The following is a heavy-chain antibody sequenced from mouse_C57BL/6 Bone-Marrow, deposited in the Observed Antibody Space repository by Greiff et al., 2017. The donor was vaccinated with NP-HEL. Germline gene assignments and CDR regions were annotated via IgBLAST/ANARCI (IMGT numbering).Heavy chain of an antibody. V-gene: IGHV4-1*01. D-gene: IGHD3-2*02. CDR1: GIDFSRYW. Sequence: EVKLQESGGGLVQPGGSLKLSCAASGIDFSRYWMSWVRRAPGQGLEWIGEINPDSSTINYAPSLKDKFIISRDNAKNTLYLQMSKVRSEDTALYYCASPSSGWYFDVWGTGTTVTVSS. J-gene: IGHJ1*03. CDR2: INPDSSTI. CDR3: ASPSSGWYFDV.